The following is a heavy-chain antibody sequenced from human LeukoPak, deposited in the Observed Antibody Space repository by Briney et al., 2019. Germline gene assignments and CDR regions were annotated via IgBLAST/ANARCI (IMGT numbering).Heavy chain of an antibody. CDR2: IIPIFGTA. D-gene: IGHD3-10*01. CDR1: GNTLTELS. Sequence: ASVKVSCKVSGNTLTELSMHWVRQAPGKGLEWMGGIIPIFGTANYAQKFQGRVTITADESTSTAYMELSSLRSEDTAVYYCASHPNYYGSGSFFDYWGQGTLVTVSS. J-gene: IGHJ4*02. V-gene: IGHV1-69*13. CDR3: ASHPNYYGSGSFFDY.